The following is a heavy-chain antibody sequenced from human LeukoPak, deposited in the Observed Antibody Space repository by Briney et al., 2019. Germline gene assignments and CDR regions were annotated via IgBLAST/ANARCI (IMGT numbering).Heavy chain of an antibody. Sequence: SETLSLTCTVSGDSISSSNSYRGWIRQPPGKGLEWIGSLYYSGSSYYNPSLKSRVTISADTSKNQFSLKLTSVTAADTAVYYCARHRALPYSSGWTGFDYWGQGTLVTVSS. D-gene: IGHD6-19*01. J-gene: IGHJ4*02. V-gene: IGHV4-39*01. CDR3: ARHRALPYSSGWTGFDY. CDR2: LYYSGSS. CDR1: GDSISSSNSY.